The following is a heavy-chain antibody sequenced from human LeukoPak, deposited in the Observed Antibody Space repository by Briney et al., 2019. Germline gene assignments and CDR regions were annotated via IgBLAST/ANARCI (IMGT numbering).Heavy chain of an antibody. CDR1: RFPFRSYA. CDR2: ISYDGTNE. V-gene: IGHV3-30*09. J-gene: IGHJ4*02. CDR3: ARASSYGHFDS. D-gene: IGHD2-21*01. Sequence: PGGSLRLSCAASRFPFRSYAMNWVRQAPGKGLEWLAGISYDGTNENSADFVKGRFAISRDYSKNTLYLQMNSLSADDTAVYYCARASSYGHFDSWGQGTLVTVSS.